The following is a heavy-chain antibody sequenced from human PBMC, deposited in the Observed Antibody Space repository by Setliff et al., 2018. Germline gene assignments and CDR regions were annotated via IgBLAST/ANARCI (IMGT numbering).Heavy chain of an antibody. CDR3: ARVIFSSSGSYDAFDI. J-gene: IGHJ3*02. V-gene: IGHV3-48*04. CDR2: ISSSSSTI. Sequence: PGGSLRLSCAASGFTFSSYSMNWVRQAPGKGLEWVSYISSSSSTIYYADSVKGRFTISRDNAKNSLYLQMNSLRAEDTAVYYCARVIFSSSGSYDAFDIWGQGTMVTVSS. D-gene: IGHD1-26*01. CDR1: GFTFSSYS.